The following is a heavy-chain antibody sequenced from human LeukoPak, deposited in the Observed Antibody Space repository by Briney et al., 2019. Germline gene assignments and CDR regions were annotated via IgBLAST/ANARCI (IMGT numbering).Heavy chain of an antibody. CDR1: GGSFSGYY. Sequence: SETLSLTCAVYGGSFSGYYWSWIRQPPGKGLEWIGEINHSGSTNYNPSHKSRVTISVDTSKNQFSLKLSSVTAADTAVYFCVRDLVATIDHYYYGMDVWGQGTTVTVSS. CDR2: INHSGST. V-gene: IGHV4-34*01. CDR3: VRDLVATIDHYYYGMDV. D-gene: IGHD5-12*01. J-gene: IGHJ6*02.